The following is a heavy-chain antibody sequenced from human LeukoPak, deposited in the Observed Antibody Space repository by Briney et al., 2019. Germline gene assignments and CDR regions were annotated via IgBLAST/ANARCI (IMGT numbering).Heavy chain of an antibody. CDR1: GGSFSGYY. V-gene: IGHV4-34*01. D-gene: IGHD6-13*01. CDR2: INHSGST. Sequence: PSETLSLTCAVYGGSFSGYYWSWIRQPPGKGLEWIGEINHSGSTNYNPSLKSRVTISVDTSKNQFSLKLSSVTAADTAVYYCARGRRSSSWYIDYWGQGTLVTVSS. J-gene: IGHJ4*02. CDR3: ARGRRSSSWYIDY.